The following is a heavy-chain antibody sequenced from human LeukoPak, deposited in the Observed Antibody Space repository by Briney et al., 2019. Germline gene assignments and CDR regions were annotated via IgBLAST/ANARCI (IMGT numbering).Heavy chain of an antibody. CDR3: ARSSSSLDY. V-gene: IGHV4-34*01. CDR1: GGSFSGYY. D-gene: IGHD6-6*01. CDR2: VNHSGST. J-gene: IGHJ4*02. Sequence: SETLSLTCAVYGGSFSGYYWSWIRQPPGKGLEWIGEVNHSGSTNYNPSLKSRVTISVDTSKNQFSLKLSSVTAADTAVYYCARSSSSLDYWGQGTLVTVSS.